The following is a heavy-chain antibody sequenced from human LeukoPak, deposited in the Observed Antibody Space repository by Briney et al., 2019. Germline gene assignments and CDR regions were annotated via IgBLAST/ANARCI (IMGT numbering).Heavy chain of an antibody. CDR2: IYYSGST. J-gene: IGHJ5*02. CDR1: GGSISSSSYY. CDR3: ARDRWVPYFYGSGSYNWFDP. V-gene: IGHV4-39*07. Sequence: SETLSLTCTVSGGSISSSSYYWGWLRQPPGRGLGWIGGIYYSGSTYYNPSLKSRVTISVDTSKNQFSLKLSSVTAADTAVYYCARDRWVPYFYGSGSYNWFDPWGQGTLVTVSS. D-gene: IGHD3-10*01.